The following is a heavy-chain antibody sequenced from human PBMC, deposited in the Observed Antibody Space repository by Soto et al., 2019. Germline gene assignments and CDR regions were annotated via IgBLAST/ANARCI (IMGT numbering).Heavy chain of an antibody. Sequence: EVQLVESGGGLVQPGRSLRLSCAASGFTYDDYDMHWGRQAPGKGLEWVSAISGNRGRTAYADSVKGRFTISRDNAKNSLYLQMNSLRADNTALYPCANGRGGSYGGDSFDYWGQGTLITVSS. V-gene: IGHV3-9*01. CDR1: GFTYDDYD. CDR2: ISGNRGRT. CDR3: ANGRGGSYGGDSFDY. D-gene: IGHD1-26*01. J-gene: IGHJ4*02.